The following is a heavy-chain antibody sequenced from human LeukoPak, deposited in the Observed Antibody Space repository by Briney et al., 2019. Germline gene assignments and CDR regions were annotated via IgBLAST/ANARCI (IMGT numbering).Heavy chain of an antibody. CDR1: GFTFSRYA. CDR3: AKDPPYYYGSGSYYFDY. D-gene: IGHD3-10*01. J-gene: IGHJ4*02. Sequence: GGSLRLSCAACGFTFSRYAMSGVRQAPGKGVEGVSAISGSGGSTYYAHSVKGRFTISRDNSKNTLYLQMNSLTAEDTAVYYCAKDPPYYYGSGSYYFDYWGQGTLVTVSS. V-gene: IGHV3-23*01. CDR2: ISGSGGST.